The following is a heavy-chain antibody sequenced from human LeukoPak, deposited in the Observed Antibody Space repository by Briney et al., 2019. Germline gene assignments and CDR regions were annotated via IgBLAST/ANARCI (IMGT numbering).Heavy chain of an antibody. Sequence: SETLSLTCTVSGGSISSGGYSWSWIRQPPGKGLEWIGYIYHSGSTYYNPSLKSRVTISVDRSKSQFSLKLSSVTAADTAVYYCARDAITGDIVVVPAAIAPYYYYMDVWGKGTTVTVSS. V-gene: IGHV4-30-2*01. D-gene: IGHD2-2*02. J-gene: IGHJ6*03. CDR3: ARDAITGDIVVVPAAIAPYYYYMDV. CDR2: IYHSGST. CDR1: GGSISSGGYS.